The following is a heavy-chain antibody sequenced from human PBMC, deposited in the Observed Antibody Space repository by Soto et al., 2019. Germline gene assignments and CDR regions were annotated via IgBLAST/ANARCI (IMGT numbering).Heavy chain of an antibody. V-gene: IGHV1-2*02. Sequence: ASVKVSFKASGYTFTGYYVHWLRQAPGQGREWMGWINPNSGDTYLAQRFQGRVTMNRDTSIGTAYMELRGLTSDDTAGYYCAKGGAIVAAGTRVYLYNAMDVWGQGTTVTVSS. CDR3: AKGGAIVAAGTRVYLYNAMDV. D-gene: IGHD1-26*01. CDR2: INPNSGDT. J-gene: IGHJ6*02. CDR1: GYTFTGYY.